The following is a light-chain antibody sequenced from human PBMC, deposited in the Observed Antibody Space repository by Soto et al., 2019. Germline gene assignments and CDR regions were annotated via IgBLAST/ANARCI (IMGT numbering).Light chain of an antibody. CDR3: QQYGSSPPYT. CDR1: QSVSSSY. Sequence: DIVLTQSPGTVSVSPGEIATLACMAIQSVSSSYLAWYQQKPGQAPRLLIYGASSRATGIPDRFSGSGSGTDFTLTISRLEPEDFAVYYCQQYGSSPPYTFGQGTRLEIK. V-gene: IGKV3-20*01. CDR2: GAS. J-gene: IGKJ5*01.